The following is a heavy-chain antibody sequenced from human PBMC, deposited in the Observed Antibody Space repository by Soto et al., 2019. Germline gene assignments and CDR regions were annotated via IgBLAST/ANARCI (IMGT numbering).Heavy chain of an antibody. V-gene: IGHV3-9*01. CDR1: GFTFDDYA. J-gene: IGHJ4*02. CDR3: AKGGSGSAFDY. Sequence: EVQLVESGGGLVQPGRSLRLSCAASGFTFDDYAMHWVRQAPGKGLEWVSGISWNSGSIGYADSVKGRFTISRDNAKNSLYLQMNSLRAEDTAVYYCAKGGSGSAFDYWGQGTLVTVSS. D-gene: IGHD1-26*01. CDR2: ISWNSGSI.